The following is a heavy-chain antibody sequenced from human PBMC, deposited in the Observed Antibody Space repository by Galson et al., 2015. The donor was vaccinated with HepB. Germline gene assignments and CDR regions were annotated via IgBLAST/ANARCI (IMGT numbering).Heavy chain of an antibody. J-gene: IGHJ4*02. CDR1: GFTFSSYA. D-gene: IGHD1-7*01. Sequence: SLRLSCAASGFTFSSYAMSWVRQAPGKGLEWVSGISGSGGSTYYADSVKGRFTISRDNSKNTLYLQMNSLRAEDTAVYYCAKDPEGTATIFSHWGQGTLVTVSS. CDR3: AKDPEGTATIFSH. CDR2: ISGSGGST. V-gene: IGHV3-23*01.